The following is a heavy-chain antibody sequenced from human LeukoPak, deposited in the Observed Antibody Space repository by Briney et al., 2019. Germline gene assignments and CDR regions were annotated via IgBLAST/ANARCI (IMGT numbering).Heavy chain of an antibody. D-gene: IGHD6-13*01. CDR3: ARHDSSWSRGAFDI. CDR1: GGSISSYY. Sequence: PSETLSLTCTVSGGSISSYYWSWIRQPPGKGLEWIGYIYYSGSTNYNPSLKSRVTISVDTSKNQFSLKLSSVTAADTAVYYCARHDSSWSRGAFDIWGQGTMVTVSS. J-gene: IGHJ3*02. CDR2: IYYSGST. V-gene: IGHV4-59*08.